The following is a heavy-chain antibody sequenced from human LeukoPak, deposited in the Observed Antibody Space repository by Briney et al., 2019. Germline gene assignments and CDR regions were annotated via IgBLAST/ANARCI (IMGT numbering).Heavy chain of an antibody. D-gene: IGHD1-14*01. CDR2: IYYSGST. V-gene: IGHV4-39*07. CDR1: GVSISSNTYY. J-gene: IGHJ6*03. CDR3: ARGTAYMDV. Sequence: ASETLSLTCTVSGVSISSNTYYWGWIRQPPGKGLEWIGTIYYSGSTYYNPSLKSRVTISVDTSKNQFSLKLSSVTAADTAVYYCARGTAYMDVWGKGTTVTVSS.